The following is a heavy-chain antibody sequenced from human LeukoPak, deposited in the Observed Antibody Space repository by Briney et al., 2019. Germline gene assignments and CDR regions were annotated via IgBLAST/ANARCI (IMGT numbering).Heavy chain of an antibody. CDR1: GGSISSSSYY. V-gene: IGHV4-39*07. CDR2: IYYSGST. Sequence: SETLSLTCTVSGGSISSSSYYWGWIRQPPGKGLEWIGSIYYSGSTYYNPSLKSRVTISVDTSKNQFSLKLSSVTAADTAVYYCARGPYYYDSSGYYYYYYYYYMDVWGKGTTVTISS. J-gene: IGHJ6*03. CDR3: ARGPYYYDSSGYYYYYYYYYMDV. D-gene: IGHD3-22*01.